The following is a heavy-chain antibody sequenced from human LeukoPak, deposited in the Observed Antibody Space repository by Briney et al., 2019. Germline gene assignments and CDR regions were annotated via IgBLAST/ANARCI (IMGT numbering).Heavy chain of an antibody. CDR2: IRYDGSNK. J-gene: IGHJ4*02. D-gene: IGHD3-16*01. CDR1: GFTFSSYG. V-gene: IGHV3-30*02. Sequence: QAGGSLRLSCAASGFTFSSYGMHWVRQAPGKGLEWVAFIRYDGSNKYYADSVKGRFTISRDNSKNTLYLQMNSLRAEDTAVYYCASKGGVSSPRQIDYWGQGTLVTVSS. CDR3: ASKGGVSSPRQIDY.